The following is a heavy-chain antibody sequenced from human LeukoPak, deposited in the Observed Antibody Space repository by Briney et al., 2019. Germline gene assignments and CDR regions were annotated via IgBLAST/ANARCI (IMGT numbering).Heavy chain of an antibody. J-gene: IGHJ4*02. D-gene: IGHD5-12*01. CDR1: GFTFSDYY. CDR2: ISSISSTK. Sequence: PGGSLRLSCVASGFTFSDYYMSWIRQAPGKGLEWVSSISSISSTKYYADSVKGRFTISRDNAKNSLYLQMNSLRAEDTAVYYCARDRSGYIDRPIDYWGQGALVTVSS. CDR3: ARDRSGYIDRPIDY. V-gene: IGHV3-11*04.